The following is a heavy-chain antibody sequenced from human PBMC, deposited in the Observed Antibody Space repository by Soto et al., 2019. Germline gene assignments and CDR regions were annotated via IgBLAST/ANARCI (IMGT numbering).Heavy chain of an antibody. Sequence: QVQLVQSGAEVKKPGTSVMVSCKASGYIFTSYGISWVRQAPGQGLEWMGWITAYNGNTNYAQKFQGRVTMITDTXXTTAYMELKSLRSDDTAVYYCARGGVGGTSGWFDPWGQGTLVTVSS. CDR1: GYIFTSYG. D-gene: IGHD1-26*01. CDR2: ITAYNGNT. V-gene: IGHV1-18*04. J-gene: IGHJ5*02. CDR3: ARGGVGGTSGWFDP.